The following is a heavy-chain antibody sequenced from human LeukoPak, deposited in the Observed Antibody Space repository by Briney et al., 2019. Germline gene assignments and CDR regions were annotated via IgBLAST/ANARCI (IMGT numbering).Heavy chain of an antibody. Sequence: ASVKVSCKASGYTFTGYYMHWVRQAPGQGLEWMGWINPNSGGTNYAQKFQGRATMTRDTSISTAYMELSRLRSDDTAVYYCARNLGPYYDFWSGYLDYWGQGTLVTVSS. J-gene: IGHJ4*02. D-gene: IGHD3-3*01. CDR3: ARNLGPYYDFWSGYLDY. CDR2: INPNSGGT. CDR1: GYTFTGYY. V-gene: IGHV1-2*02.